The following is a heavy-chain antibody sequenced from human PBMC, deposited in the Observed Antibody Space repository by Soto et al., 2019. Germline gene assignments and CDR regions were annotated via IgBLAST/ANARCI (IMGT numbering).Heavy chain of an antibody. D-gene: IGHD3-10*01. Sequence: QVQLQQWGAGLLKPSETLSLTCAVYGGSFSGYYWTWIRQPPGKGLEWIGEINNSGSSYYNPSLKSRVTISVDTSKNQFYLKLTSVTAADTAVYYCARAYGSGNENYWGQGTLVTVSS. CDR2: INNSGSS. J-gene: IGHJ4*02. V-gene: IGHV4-34*01. CDR3: ARAYGSGNENY. CDR1: GGSFSGYY.